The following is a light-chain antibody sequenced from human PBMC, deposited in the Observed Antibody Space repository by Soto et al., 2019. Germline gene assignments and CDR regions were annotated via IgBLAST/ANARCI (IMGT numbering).Light chain of an antibody. Sequence: QSALTQPPSASGSPGQSVTISCTGTSSDVGGYNYVSWYQQHPGKAPKLMIYEVSNRPSGVSDRFSGSKSGNTASLTISGLQAEDEADYSCYSYTTSNTYVFGTGTKVTVL. V-gene: IGLV2-14*01. J-gene: IGLJ1*01. CDR1: SSDVGGYNY. CDR3: YSYTTSNTYV. CDR2: EVS.